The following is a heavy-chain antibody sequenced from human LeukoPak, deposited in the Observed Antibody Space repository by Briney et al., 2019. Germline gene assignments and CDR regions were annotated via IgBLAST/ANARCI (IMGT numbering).Heavy chain of an antibody. CDR3: ARDTPGEQWLVLDYYYYGMDV. D-gene: IGHD6-19*01. Sequence: ASVKVSCKASGYSFISYGISWVRQAPGQGLEWMGWISGYNGNTNYAQKFQGRVTMTTDTSTSTAYMELRSLRSDDTAVYYCARDTPGEQWLVLDYYYYGMDVWAKGPRSPSP. J-gene: IGHJ6*02. CDR1: GYSFISYG. V-gene: IGHV1-18*01. CDR2: ISGYNGNT.